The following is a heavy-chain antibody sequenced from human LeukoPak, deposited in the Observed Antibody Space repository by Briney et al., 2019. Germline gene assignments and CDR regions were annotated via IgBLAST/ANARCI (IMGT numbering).Heavy chain of an antibody. CDR1: GGSISSYY. CDR2: IYYSGST. Sequence: SETLSLTCTVSGGSISSYYWSWIRQPPGKGLEWIGYIYYSGSTNYNPSLKSRVTISVDTSKNQFSLNLSSVTAADTAVYYCARRHLGYCTGGSCYHFDYWGQGTLVTVSS. V-gene: IGHV4-59*08. CDR3: ARRHLGYCTGGSCYHFDY. J-gene: IGHJ4*02. D-gene: IGHD2-15*01.